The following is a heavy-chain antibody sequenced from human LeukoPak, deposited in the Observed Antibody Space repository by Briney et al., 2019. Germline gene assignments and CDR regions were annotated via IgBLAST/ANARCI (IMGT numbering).Heavy chain of an antibody. CDR1: GGSISSGGYY. CDR2: IYYSGST. Sequence: SQTLSLTFTVSGGSISSGGYYWSWIRQHPGKGLEWIGYIYYSGSTYYNPSLKSRGTISVDTSKNQFSLKLSSVTAADTAVYYCASEIAVAGYYFDYWGQGTLVTVSS. J-gene: IGHJ4*02. CDR3: ASEIAVAGYYFDY. V-gene: IGHV4-31*03. D-gene: IGHD6-19*01.